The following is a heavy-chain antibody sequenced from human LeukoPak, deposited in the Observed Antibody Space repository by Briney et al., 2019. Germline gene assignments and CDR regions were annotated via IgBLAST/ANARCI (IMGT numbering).Heavy chain of an antibody. V-gene: IGHV3-48*03. CDR2: FAGSDTTK. CDR3: TTLGYHLDS. J-gene: IGHJ4*02. Sequence: GSLRLSCAASGFDFGAYEMNWVRQAPGKGLEWVAYFAGSDTTKYYADSVRGRFTISRDNAKKSLYLQMNSLRAEDTALYYCTTLGYHLDSWGQGTLVTVSS. CDR1: GFDFGAYE. D-gene: IGHD3-22*01.